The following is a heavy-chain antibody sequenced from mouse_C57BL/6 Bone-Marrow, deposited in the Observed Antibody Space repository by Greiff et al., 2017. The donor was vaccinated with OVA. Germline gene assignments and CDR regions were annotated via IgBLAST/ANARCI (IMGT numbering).Heavy chain of an antibody. CDR3: ARVTTVVRGELYAMDY. J-gene: IGHJ4*01. CDR1: GYTFTSYW. V-gene: IGHV1-69*01. D-gene: IGHD1-1*01. Sequence: QVQLQQPGAELVMPGASVKLSCKASGYTFTSYWMHWVKQRPGQGLEWIGEIDPSDSYTNYNQKFKGKSTLTVDKSSSTAYMQLSSLTSEDSAVYYGARVTTVVRGELYAMDYWGQGTSVTVSS. CDR2: IDPSDSYT.